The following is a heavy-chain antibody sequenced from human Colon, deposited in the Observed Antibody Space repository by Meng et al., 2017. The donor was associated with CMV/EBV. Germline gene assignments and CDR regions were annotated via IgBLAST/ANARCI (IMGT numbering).Heavy chain of an antibody. CDR3: AKDAGISAVGKGWIDP. V-gene: IGHV3-30*02. J-gene: IGHJ5*02. Sequence: GGSLRLSCVASGFIFSRYGMHWVRQAPGKGREWVTFIRFDGSAEYYADSVKGRFSISRDNAKNTVYLQMNSLRPEDSAVYYCAKDAGISAVGKGWIDPWGQGTLVTVSS. CDR2: IRFDGSAE. D-gene: IGHD6-13*01. CDR1: GFIFSRYG.